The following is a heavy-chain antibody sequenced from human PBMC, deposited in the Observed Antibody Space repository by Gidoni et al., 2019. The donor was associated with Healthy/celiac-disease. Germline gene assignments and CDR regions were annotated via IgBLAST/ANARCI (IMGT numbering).Heavy chain of an antibody. D-gene: IGHD3-10*01. J-gene: IGHJ5*02. CDR2: IYPGDSDT. Sequence: EVQLVQSGAEVKKRGESLKISCKGSGYSFTSYWIGWVRQMPGKGLEWMGIIYPGDSDTRSSPSFQGQVTISADKSISTAYLQWSSLKASDTAMYYCAIPNGRFGELNWFDPWGQGTLVTVSS. CDR1: GYSFTSYW. CDR3: AIPNGRFGELNWFDP. V-gene: IGHV5-51*01.